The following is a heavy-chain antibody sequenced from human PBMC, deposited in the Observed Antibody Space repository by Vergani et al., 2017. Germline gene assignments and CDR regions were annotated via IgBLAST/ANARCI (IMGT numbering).Heavy chain of an antibody. J-gene: IGHJ5*02. CDR1: GGSISSYY. Sequence: QVQLQESGPGLVKPSETLSLTCTVSGGSISSYYWSWIRQPPGKGLEWIGYIYYSGSTNYNPSLKSRVTISVDTSKNQFSLKLSSVTAADTAVYYCARDHLGYCSGGSCYRWFDPWGQRTLVTVSS. D-gene: IGHD2-15*01. CDR2: IYYSGST. V-gene: IGHV4-59*01. CDR3: ARDHLGYCSGGSCYRWFDP.